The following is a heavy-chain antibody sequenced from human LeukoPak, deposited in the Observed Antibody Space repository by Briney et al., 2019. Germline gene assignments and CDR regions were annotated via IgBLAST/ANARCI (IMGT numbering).Heavy chain of an antibody. Sequence: GGSLRLSCAASGFTFSSYAMHWVRQAPGKGLEWVAVISYDGSDKYYADSVKGRFTISRDNSKNTLCLQMNGLRAEDTAVYYCARDLNPYGDYADYWGQGTLVTVSS. D-gene: IGHD4-17*01. V-gene: IGHV3-30*04. CDR3: ARDLNPYGDYADY. CDR2: ISYDGSDK. J-gene: IGHJ4*02. CDR1: GFTFSSYA.